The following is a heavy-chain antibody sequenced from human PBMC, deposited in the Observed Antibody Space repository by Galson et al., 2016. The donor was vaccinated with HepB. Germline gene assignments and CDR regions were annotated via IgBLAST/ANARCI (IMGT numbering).Heavy chain of an antibody. V-gene: IGHV4-59*01. D-gene: IGHD5-24*01. J-gene: IGHJ4*02. Sequence: SETLSLTCTVSGGSISSYYWTWIRQPPGKGLEWIGNIYYSGTTYYNPSLKSRVTISVDTSKNQFSLKLTSVTAADTAVYYCARELWTRDGYSWGGVDYWGQGTLVTVSS. CDR3: ARELWTRDGYSWGGVDY. CDR2: IYYSGTT. CDR1: GGSISSYY.